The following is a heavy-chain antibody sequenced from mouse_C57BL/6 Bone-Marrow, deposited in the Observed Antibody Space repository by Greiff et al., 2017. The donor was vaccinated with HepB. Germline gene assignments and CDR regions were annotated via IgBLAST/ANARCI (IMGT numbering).Heavy chain of an antibody. CDR1: GYTFTSYW. D-gene: IGHD1-1*01. V-gene: IGHV1-50*01. Sequence: QVQLQQPGAELVKPGASVKLSCKASGYTFTSYWMQWVNQRPGQGLEWIGEIDPSDSYTNYNQKFKGKATLTVDTSSSTAYMQLSSLTSEDSAVYYCARRGLITTGFDYWGQGTTLTVSS. J-gene: IGHJ2*01. CDR3: ARRGLITTGFDY. CDR2: IDPSDSYT.